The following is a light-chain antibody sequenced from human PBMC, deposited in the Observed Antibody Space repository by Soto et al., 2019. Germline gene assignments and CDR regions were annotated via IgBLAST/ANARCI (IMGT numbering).Light chain of an antibody. CDR3: QQRSNWPPAT. CDR2: DAS. V-gene: IGKV3-11*01. J-gene: IGKJ1*01. Sequence: EIVLTQSRATLSLSPGERATLSCSASQSVSSYLAWYQQKPGQAPRLLIYDASNRATGIPARFSGSGSGTDFTLTISSLEPEDFAVYYCQQRSNWPPATFGQGTKVDIK. CDR1: QSVSSY.